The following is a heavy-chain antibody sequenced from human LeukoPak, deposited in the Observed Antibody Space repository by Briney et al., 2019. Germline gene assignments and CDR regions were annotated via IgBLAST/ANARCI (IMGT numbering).Heavy chain of an antibody. V-gene: IGHV3-48*01. CDR1: GFTFSSYS. Sequence: GGSLRLSCAASGFTFSSYSMNWVRQAPGKGLEWVSYISSSSTIYYADSVKGRFTISRDNAKNSLYLQMNSLRAEDTAVYYCARARYSGYDYRPDYWGQGTLVTVSS. CDR3: ARARYSGYDYRPDY. CDR2: ISSSSTI. J-gene: IGHJ4*02. D-gene: IGHD5-12*01.